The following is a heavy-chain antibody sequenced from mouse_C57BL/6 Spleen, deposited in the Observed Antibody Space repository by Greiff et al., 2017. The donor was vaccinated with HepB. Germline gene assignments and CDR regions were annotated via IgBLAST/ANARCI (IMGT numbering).Heavy chain of an antibody. Sequence: VQLQQPGAELVKPGASVKLSCKASGYTFTSYWMHWVKQRPGQGLEWIGMIHPNSGSTNYNEKFKSKATLTVDKSSSTDYMQLSSLTSEDSAVYYCARGDYYGSRDFDYWGQGTTLTVSS. J-gene: IGHJ2*01. CDR1: GYTFTSYW. CDR3: ARGDYYGSRDFDY. D-gene: IGHD1-1*01. V-gene: IGHV1-64*01. CDR2: IHPNSGST.